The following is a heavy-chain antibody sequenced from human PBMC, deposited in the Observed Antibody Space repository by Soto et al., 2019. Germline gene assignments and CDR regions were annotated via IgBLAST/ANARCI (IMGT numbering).Heavy chain of an antibody. CDR3: VRGGGGGLFDP. D-gene: IGHD2-15*01. CDR1: GFTFGDSY. CDR2: ISPGSRYP. Sequence: GGSLRLSGAVSGFTFGDSYISWIRQAPWKGLEWLSYISPGSRYPAYADSVKGRFTISRDNAKRSLYLQMMSLTAEDTAIYYCVRGGGGGLFDPLGQGTMVTFSS. V-gene: IGHV3-11*06. J-gene: IGHJ5*02.